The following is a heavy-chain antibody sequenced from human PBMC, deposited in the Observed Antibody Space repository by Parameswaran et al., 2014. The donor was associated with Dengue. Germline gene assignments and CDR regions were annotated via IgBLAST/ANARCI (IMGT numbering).Heavy chain of an antibody. CDR3: AKAPNTYVHYYFDY. V-gene: IGHV3-23*01. CDR2: ISGSGGST. J-gene: IGHJ4*02. D-gene: IGHD1-1*01. Sequence: VRQAPGKGLEWVSAISGSGGSTYYADSVKGRFTISRDNSKNTLYLQMNSLRAEDTAVYYCAKAPNTYVHYYFDYWGQGTLVTVSS.